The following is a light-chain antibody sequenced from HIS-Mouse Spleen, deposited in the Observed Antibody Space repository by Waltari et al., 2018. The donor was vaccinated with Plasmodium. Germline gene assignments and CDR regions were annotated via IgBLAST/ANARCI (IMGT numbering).Light chain of an antibody. CDR2: GAS. Sequence: TQSPATLSVSPGERATLSCRASQSVSSNLAWYQQKPGQAPRLLIYGASTRATGIPARFSGSGSGTEFTLTISSMQSEDFAVYYCQQYNNWPRGTFGQGTKVVIK. V-gene: IGKV3-15*01. CDR1: QSVSSN. CDR3: QQYNNWPRGT. J-gene: IGKJ1*01.